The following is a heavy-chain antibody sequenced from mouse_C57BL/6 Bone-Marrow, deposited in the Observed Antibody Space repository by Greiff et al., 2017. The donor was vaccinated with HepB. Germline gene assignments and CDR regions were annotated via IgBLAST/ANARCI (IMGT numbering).Heavy chain of an antibody. J-gene: IGHJ4*01. CDR2: IYPRSGNT. V-gene: IGHV1-81*01. Sequence: QVQLQQSGAELARPGASVKLSCKASGYTFTSYGISWVKQRTGQGLEWIGEIYPRSGNTYYNEKFKGKATLTADKSSSTAYMELRSLTSEDSAVYFCARLTGRAMDYWGQGTSVTVSS. D-gene: IGHD4-1*01. CDR3: ARLTGRAMDY. CDR1: GYTFTSYG.